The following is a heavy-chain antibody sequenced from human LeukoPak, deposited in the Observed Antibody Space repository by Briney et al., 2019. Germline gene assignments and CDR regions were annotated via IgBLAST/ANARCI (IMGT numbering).Heavy chain of an antibody. CDR2: IYYSGST. D-gene: IGHD2-15*01. V-gene: IGHV4-30-4*08. CDR1: GGSISSGDYY. Sequence: NSSETLSLTCTVSGGSISSGDYYWSWVRQPPGKGLEWIGNIYYSGSTYYNPSLKSRVTISVDTSKNQFSLKLSSVTAADAAVYYCARSPEIVDYYMDVWGKGTTVTVSS. J-gene: IGHJ6*03. CDR3: ARSPEIVDYYMDV.